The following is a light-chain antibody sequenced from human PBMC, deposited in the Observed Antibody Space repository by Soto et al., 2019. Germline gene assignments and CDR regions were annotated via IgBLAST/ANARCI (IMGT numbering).Light chain of an antibody. CDR3: SSYAASNNFYFV. CDR1: SSDFGGYNY. V-gene: IGLV2-8*01. J-gene: IGLJ3*02. Sequence: QSVLTQPPSASGSPGQSVTISCTGTSSDFGGYNYVSWYQQYPGRAPKLMIYEVTKRPSGVPDRFSGSKSGNTASLTVSGLQAEYEADCYCSSYAASNNFYFVFGGGTQLTVL. CDR2: EVT.